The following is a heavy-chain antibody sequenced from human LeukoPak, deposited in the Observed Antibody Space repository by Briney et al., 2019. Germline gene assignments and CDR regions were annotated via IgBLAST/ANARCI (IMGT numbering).Heavy chain of an antibody. CDR2: IKYDGSYT. CDR1: GFSLSDHW. V-gene: IGHV3-74*01. J-gene: IGHJ4*02. Sequence: GGSLRLSCAASGFSLSDHWMYWVRQGPGKGLVWLSRIKYDGSYTSYADSVKGRFTVSRDNAKYTLYLQMNSLRAEDTAVYYCARDSSSVPEYWGQGTPVTVSS. CDR3: ARDSSSVPEY. D-gene: IGHD2-2*01.